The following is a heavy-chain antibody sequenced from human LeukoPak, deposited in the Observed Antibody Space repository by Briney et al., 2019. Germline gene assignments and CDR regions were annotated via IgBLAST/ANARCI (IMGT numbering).Heavy chain of an antibody. CDR3: ARRNDYSNYEDPENWFDP. Sequence: SETLSLTCTVSGYSISSGYYWGWIRQPPGKGLEWIGSIYHSGSTYYNPSLKSRVTISVDKSKNQFSLKLSSVTAADTAVYYCARRNDYSNYEDPENWFDPWGQGTLVTVSS. V-gene: IGHV4-38-2*02. CDR1: GYSISSGYY. D-gene: IGHD4-11*01. J-gene: IGHJ5*02. CDR2: IYHSGST.